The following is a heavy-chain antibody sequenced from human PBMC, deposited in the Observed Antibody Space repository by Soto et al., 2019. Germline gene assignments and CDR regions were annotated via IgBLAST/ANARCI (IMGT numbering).Heavy chain of an antibody. Sequence: QLQLQESGPGLVKPSETLSLTCTVSGGSISSSNYYWGWIRQPPGKGLEWIGSIYYSGSTYYNPCLKARVTLSVDTSKNKFSLKLSSVTAANTAVYYCATQEVGGSYVCTFDPWGQGTLVPVSS. CDR2: IYYSGST. D-gene: IGHD1-26*01. CDR1: GGSISSSNYY. V-gene: IGHV4-39*01. CDR3: ATQEVGGSYVCTFDP. J-gene: IGHJ5*02.